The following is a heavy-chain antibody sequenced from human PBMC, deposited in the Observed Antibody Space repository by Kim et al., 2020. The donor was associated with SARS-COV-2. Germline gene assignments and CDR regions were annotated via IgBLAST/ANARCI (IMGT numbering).Heavy chain of an antibody. CDR2: INPNSGGT. D-gene: IGHD6-6*01. Sequence: ASVKVSCKASGYTFTGYYMHWVRQAPGQGLEWMGWINPNSGGTNYAQKFQGRVTMTRDTSISTAYMELSRLRSDDTAVYYCAREAFYSQLVPESPLGDIWGQGTMVTVSS. V-gene: IGHV1-2*02. CDR1: GYTFTGYY. J-gene: IGHJ3*02. CDR3: AREAFYSQLVPESPLGDI.